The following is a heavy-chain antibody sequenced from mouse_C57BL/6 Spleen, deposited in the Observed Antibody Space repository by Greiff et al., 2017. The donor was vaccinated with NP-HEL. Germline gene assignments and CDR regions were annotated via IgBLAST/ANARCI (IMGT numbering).Heavy chain of an antibody. CDR2: IYPGSGST. CDR3: ARWMVTTDYYAMDY. V-gene: IGHV1-55*01. J-gene: IGHJ4*01. D-gene: IGHD2-2*01. Sequence: QVQLQQPGAELVKPGASVKMSCKASGYTFTSYWITWVKQRPGQGLEWIGDIYPGSGSTNYNEKFKSKATLTVDTSSSTAYMQLSSLTSEDSAVYYCARWMVTTDYYAMDYWGQGTSVTVSS. CDR1: GYTFTSYW.